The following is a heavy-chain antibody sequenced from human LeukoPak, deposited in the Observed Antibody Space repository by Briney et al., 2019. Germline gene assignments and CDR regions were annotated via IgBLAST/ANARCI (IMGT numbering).Heavy chain of an antibody. CDR2: ISSSGSTI. CDR1: GFTFSSYE. V-gene: IGHV3-48*03. D-gene: IGHD4-17*01. J-gene: IGHJ4*02. CDR3: AREVPTGTSFDY. Sequence: PGGSLRLSCAASGFTFSSYEMNWVRQAPGKGLEWVSYISSSGSTIYCADSVKGRFTISRDNAKNSLYLQMNSPRAEDTAVYYCAREVPTGTSFDYWAQGTLVTVSS.